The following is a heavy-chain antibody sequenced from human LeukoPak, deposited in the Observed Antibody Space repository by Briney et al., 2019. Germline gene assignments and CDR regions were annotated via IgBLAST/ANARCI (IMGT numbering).Heavy chain of an antibody. CDR3: ARGHYDFWSGYPNDAFDI. V-gene: IGHV1-69*13. CDR2: IIPIFGTA. J-gene: IGHJ3*02. D-gene: IGHD3-3*01. CDR1: GGTFSSYA. Sequence: GASVKVSCKASGGTFSSYAISWVRQAPGQGLEWMGGIIPIFGTANYAQKFQGRVTITADESTSTAYMELSSLRSEDTAVYYCARGHYDFWSGYPNDAFDIWGQGTMVTVSS.